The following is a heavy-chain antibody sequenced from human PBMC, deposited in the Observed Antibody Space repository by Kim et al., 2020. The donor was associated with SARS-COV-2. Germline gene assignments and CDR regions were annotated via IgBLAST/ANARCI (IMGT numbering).Heavy chain of an antibody. D-gene: IGHD3-10*01. CDR3: ARVRLGWFGESLYGMDV. Sequence: LRRRLTISVDTSKNQFSLKLSSVTAADTAVYYCARVRLGWFGESLYGMDVWGQGTTVTVSS. J-gene: IGHJ6*02. V-gene: IGHV4-59*01.